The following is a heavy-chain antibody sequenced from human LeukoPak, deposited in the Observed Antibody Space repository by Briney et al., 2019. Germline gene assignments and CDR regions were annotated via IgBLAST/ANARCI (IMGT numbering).Heavy chain of an antibody. CDR2: IDSDGSST. Sequence: PGGSLRLSCAASGFTFSPYWMHSVRQAPGKGLVWVSRIDSDGSSTTYADSVKGRFTISRDNAENTLYLQMNSLRAEDTAVYYCARDPSALAGYFDYWGQGTLVTVSS. CDR3: ARDPSALAGYFDY. D-gene: IGHD6-19*01. J-gene: IGHJ4*02. V-gene: IGHV3-74*01. CDR1: GFTFSPYW.